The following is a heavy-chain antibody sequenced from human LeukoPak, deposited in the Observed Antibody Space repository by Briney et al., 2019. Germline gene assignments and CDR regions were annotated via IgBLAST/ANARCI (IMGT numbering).Heavy chain of an antibody. V-gene: IGHV3-73*01. CDR1: GFTFSGSA. Sequence: GGSLRLSCAASGFTFSGSAMHWVRQASGKGLEWVGRIRSKANSYATAYAASVKGRFTISRDDSKNMAYLQMNSLKTEDTAVYYCTRRAMKTSSGWYSSNAFDIWGQGTMVTVSS. CDR3: TRRAMKTSSGWYSSNAFDI. D-gene: IGHD6-19*01. J-gene: IGHJ3*02. CDR2: IRSKANSYAT.